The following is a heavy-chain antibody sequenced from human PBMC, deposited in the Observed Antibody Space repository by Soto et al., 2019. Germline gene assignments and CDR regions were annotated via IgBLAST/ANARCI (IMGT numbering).Heavy chain of an antibody. V-gene: IGHV4-61*08. Sequence: KPSETLSLTCTVSSDSVSGGGFYWTWIRQPPGKGLGWLGFVSYSGTTNYNPSLKSRLIISMDTSKKQFSLRLRSVTTPDTAVYYCARHNRYAYDDLDFWGHGIMVTVSS. CDR1: SDSVSGGGFY. D-gene: IGHD3-22*01. CDR3: ARHNRYAYDDLDF. CDR2: VSYSGTT. J-gene: IGHJ3*01.